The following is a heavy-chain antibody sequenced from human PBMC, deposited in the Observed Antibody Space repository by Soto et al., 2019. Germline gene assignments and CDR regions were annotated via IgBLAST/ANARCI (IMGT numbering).Heavy chain of an antibody. CDR3: ARVATVTTSWFDP. CDR1: GGSISSGGYS. V-gene: IGHV4-30-2*01. Sequence: SETLSLTCAVSGGSISSGGYSWSWIRQPPGKGLEWIGYIYHSGSTYYNPSLKSRVTISVDRSKNQFSLKLSSVTAADTAVYYCARVATVTTSWFDPWGQGTLVTVSS. J-gene: IGHJ5*02. D-gene: IGHD4-17*01. CDR2: IYHSGST.